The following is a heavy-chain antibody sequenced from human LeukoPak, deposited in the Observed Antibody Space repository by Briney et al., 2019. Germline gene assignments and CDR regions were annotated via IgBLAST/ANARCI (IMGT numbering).Heavy chain of an antibody. CDR2: MNPRSGNT. J-gene: IGHJ6*02. D-gene: IGHD3-10*01. CDR1: GDTFTSYD. Sequence: EASVKVSCKTSGDTFTSYDINWVRQATGQELEWMGWMNPRSGNTIYTQKFQGRVAMTRDTSTSTAYMELSSLRSEDTAVYYCARGGTLVQGVTILYGMDVWGQGTTVTVSS. CDR3: ARGGTLVQGVTILYGMDV. V-gene: IGHV1-8*01.